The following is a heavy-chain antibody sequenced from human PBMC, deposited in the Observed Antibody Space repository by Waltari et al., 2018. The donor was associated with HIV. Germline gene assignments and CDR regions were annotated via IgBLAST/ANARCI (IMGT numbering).Heavy chain of an antibody. Sequence: VQLVQSGAEMRKPGASVKVSCRASGYTFSAYTISWVGQAPGQGLEWMGWISGYNGNKNYAKKFQGRVNMTTDTSTSTAHMELRSLRSDDTAVYYCARGVSIVRGVMIRGHMDVWGQGTTVTVSS. CDR3: ARGVSIVRGVMIRGHMDV. D-gene: IGHD3-10*01. V-gene: IGHV1-18*01. CDR2: ISGYNGNK. CDR1: GYTFSAYT. J-gene: IGHJ6*02.